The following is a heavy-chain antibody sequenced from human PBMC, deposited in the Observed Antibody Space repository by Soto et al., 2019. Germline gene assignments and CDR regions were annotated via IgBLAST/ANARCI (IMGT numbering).Heavy chain of an antibody. V-gene: IGHV4-31*03. CDR1: GGSISSGGYY. CDR2: IYYSGST. D-gene: IGHD4-17*01. CDR3: ARDSFHGDGWTDAFDI. J-gene: IGHJ3*02. Sequence: SETLSLTCTVSGGSISSGGYYWSWIRQHPGKGLEWIGYIYYSGSTYYNPSLKSRVTISVDTSKNQFSLKLSSVTAADTAVYYCARDSFHGDGWTDAFDIWGQGTMVTVSS.